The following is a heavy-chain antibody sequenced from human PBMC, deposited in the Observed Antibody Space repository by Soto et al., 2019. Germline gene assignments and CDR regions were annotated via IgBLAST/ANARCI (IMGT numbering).Heavy chain of an antibody. CDR1: GGSISSGDFS. CDR3: ASNRGGYSGYDYYY. J-gene: IGHJ4*02. Sequence: QLQLQESGSGLVKPSQTLSLTCAVSGGSISSGDFSWSWIRQPPGKGLEWIGYIYHSGSTYYNPYLKSRVTISVGRSKTQFALKLSSVTAADTAVYYCASNRGGYSGYDYYYWGQGTLVTVSS. CDR2: IYHSGST. V-gene: IGHV4-30-2*01. D-gene: IGHD5-12*01.